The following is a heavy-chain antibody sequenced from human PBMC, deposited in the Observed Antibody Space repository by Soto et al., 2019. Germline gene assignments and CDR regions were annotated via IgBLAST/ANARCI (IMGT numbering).Heavy chain of an antibody. J-gene: IGHJ1*01. CDR1: GFTFINSW. V-gene: IGHV3-7*01. D-gene: IGHD1-26*01. CDR2: INRDGSEK. CDR3: ARELIVGPAEYFQH. Sequence: GGSLRLSCAVSGFTFINSWMSWVRQTPGKGLEWVANINRDGSEKHYLDSVKGRFTISRDNAKNSLYLQMNSLRVEDTAVYYCARELIVGPAEYFQHWGQGTLVTVSS.